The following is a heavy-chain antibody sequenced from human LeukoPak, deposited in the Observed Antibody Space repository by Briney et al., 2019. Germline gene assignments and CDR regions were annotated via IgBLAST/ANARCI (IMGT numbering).Heavy chain of an antibody. V-gene: IGHV3-53*01. CDR1: GFTVSSNY. D-gene: IGHD3-3*01. Sequence: PGGSLRLSCAASGFTVSSNYMSWVRQAPGKGLEWVSVIYSGGSTYYADSVKGRFTISRDNSKNTLYLQMNSLRAEDTAVYYCARDSYYDFWSGYYTDVWGKGTTVTVSS. CDR2: IYSGGST. J-gene: IGHJ6*04. CDR3: ARDSYYDFWSGYYTDV.